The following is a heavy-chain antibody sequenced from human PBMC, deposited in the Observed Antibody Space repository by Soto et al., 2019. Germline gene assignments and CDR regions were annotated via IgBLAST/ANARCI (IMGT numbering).Heavy chain of an antibody. D-gene: IGHD5-12*01. CDR2: ISAGGGST. Sequence: GGSLRLSCAASGFTFSSYTMSWVRQAPGKGLEWVSAISAGGGSTYHADSVEGRFTISRDNSKNILFFQMNSLRDEDTAVYYWAKGLRYFDYWGQGALVTVS. V-gene: IGHV3-23*01. CDR1: GFTFSSYT. J-gene: IGHJ4*02. CDR3: AKGLRYFDY.